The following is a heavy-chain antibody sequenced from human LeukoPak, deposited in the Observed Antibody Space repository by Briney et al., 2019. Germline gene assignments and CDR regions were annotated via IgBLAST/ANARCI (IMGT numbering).Heavy chain of an antibody. V-gene: IGHV1-69*04. J-gene: IGHJ4*02. CDR2: IIPILGIA. CDR3: ARETWYYYDSSGYYPDY. CDR1: GGTFSSYA. Sequence: GASVKVSCKASGGTFSSYAISWVRQAPGQGLEWMGRIIPILGIANCAQKFQGRVTITADKSTSTAYMELSSPRSEDTAVYYCARETWYYYDSSGYYPDYWGQGTLVTVSS. D-gene: IGHD3-22*01.